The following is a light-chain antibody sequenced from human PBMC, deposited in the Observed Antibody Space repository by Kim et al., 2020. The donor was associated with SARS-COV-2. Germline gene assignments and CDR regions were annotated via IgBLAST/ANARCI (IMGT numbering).Light chain of an antibody. CDR1: SSDVGGYNN. CDR3: SSFAGSNTLYV. Sequence: ITIVSTRSSSDVGGYNNVSWYQQHPGKAPKHIIYHVAKRPSGVPDRFSGAKSANTASLTVSGLQAEDEADYYCSSFAGSNTLYVFGTGTKVTVL. CDR2: HVA. J-gene: IGLJ1*01. V-gene: IGLV2-8*01.